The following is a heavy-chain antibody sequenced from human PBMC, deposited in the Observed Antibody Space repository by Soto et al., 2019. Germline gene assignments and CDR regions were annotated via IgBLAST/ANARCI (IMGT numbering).Heavy chain of an antibody. J-gene: IGHJ6*02. V-gene: IGHV1-69*06. CDR1: GGTFSSYA. Sequence: QVQLVQSGAEVKKPGSSVKVSCKASGGTFSSYAISWVRQAPGQGLEWMGGIIPIFGTANYAQKFQGRVTITAEKPTSTAYMELSSRRSEDTAVYYCARGNYQVGYYSSYYYYGMDDWGQGTTVTVSS. D-gene: IGHD2-15*01. CDR2: IIPIFGTA. CDR3: ARGNYQVGYYSSYYYYGMDD.